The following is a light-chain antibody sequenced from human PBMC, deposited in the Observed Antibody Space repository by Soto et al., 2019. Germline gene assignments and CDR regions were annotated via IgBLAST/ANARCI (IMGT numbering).Light chain of an antibody. Sequence: DIVMTQSPDSLAVSLGERATINCKSSQRVLYSSNNKNYLAWYQQKQGHPPKLLIYWASTRESGVPDRFSGSGSATDFTLTISSLQAKDVAVYHCQQDHSIPITFGQGTRLEIK. CDR2: WAS. CDR1: QRVLYSSNNKNY. V-gene: IGKV4-1*01. J-gene: IGKJ5*01. CDR3: QQDHSIPIT.